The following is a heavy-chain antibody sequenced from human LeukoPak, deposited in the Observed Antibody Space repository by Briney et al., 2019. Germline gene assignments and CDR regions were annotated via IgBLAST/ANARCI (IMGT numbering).Heavy chain of an antibody. J-gene: IGHJ3*02. D-gene: IGHD3-9*01. CDR2: ISGSGGST. CDR3: AKGPNYDILTGWRKTYNGFDI. CDR1: GFTFSHYW. V-gene: IGHV3-23*01. Sequence: GGSLRLSCAVSGFTFSHYWMSWVRQAPGKGLEWVSAISGSGGSTYYADSVKGRFTISRDSSKNTLYLQMNSLRAEDTAVYYCAKGPNYDILTGWRKTYNGFDIWGQGTMVTVSS.